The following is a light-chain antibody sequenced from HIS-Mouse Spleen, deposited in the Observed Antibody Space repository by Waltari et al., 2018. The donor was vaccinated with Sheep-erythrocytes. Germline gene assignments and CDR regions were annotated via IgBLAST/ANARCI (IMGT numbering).Light chain of an antibody. CDR3: CSYAGSSTFHVV. V-gene: IGLV2-23*03. CDR1: SSDVGRYNL. CDR2: EGS. J-gene: IGLJ2*01. Sequence: QSALTQPASVSGSPGQSITISCTGTSSDVGRYNLVSWYQQHPGKAPKLIIYEGSKRPSGVSNRFSGSKSGNTASLTISGLQAEDEADYYCCSYAGSSTFHVVFGGGTKLTVL.